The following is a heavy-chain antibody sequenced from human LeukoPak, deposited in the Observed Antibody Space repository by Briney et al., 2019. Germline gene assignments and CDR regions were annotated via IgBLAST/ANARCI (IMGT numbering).Heavy chain of an antibody. V-gene: IGHV4-39*01. CDR3: ARHDSGGHHYYINV. D-gene: IGHD3-22*01. Sequence: SETLSLTCAVSGVSISSSSYYWGWIRQPPGKGLEWIGCIYYGGSTYYNPSLKSRLTISIDTSKNQFSLKLSSVTAADTAVYYCARHDSGGHHYYINVWGQGTLVTVSS. CDR1: GVSISSSSYY. CDR2: IYYGGST. J-gene: IGHJ4*02.